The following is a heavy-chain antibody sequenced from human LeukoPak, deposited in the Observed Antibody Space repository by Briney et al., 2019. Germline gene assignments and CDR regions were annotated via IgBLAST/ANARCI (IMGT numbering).Heavy chain of an antibody. D-gene: IGHD5-18*01. CDR3: AKARGYSYAYFDY. Sequence: GGSLRLSCAASGFTFDDYAMHWVRQAPGKGLEWVSGISWNSGNIGYADSVKGRFTISRDNAKNSLYLQMNSLRTEDTALYCCAKARGYSYAYFDYWGQGILVTVSS. J-gene: IGHJ4*02. CDR1: GFTFDDYA. V-gene: IGHV3-9*01. CDR2: ISWNSGNI.